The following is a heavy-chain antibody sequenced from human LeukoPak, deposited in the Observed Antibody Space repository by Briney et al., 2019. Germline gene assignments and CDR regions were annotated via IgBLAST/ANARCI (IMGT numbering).Heavy chain of an antibody. D-gene: IGHD5-12*01. Sequence: ASVKVSCKASGYTFTSYAMHWVRQAPGQRLEWMGWSNAGNGNTKYSQEFQGRVTITRDTSASTAYMELSSLRSEDTAVYYCARSPYSLDAFDIWGQGTMVTVSS. CDR3: ARSPYSLDAFDI. J-gene: IGHJ3*02. V-gene: IGHV1-3*02. CDR2: SNAGNGNT. CDR1: GYTFTSYA.